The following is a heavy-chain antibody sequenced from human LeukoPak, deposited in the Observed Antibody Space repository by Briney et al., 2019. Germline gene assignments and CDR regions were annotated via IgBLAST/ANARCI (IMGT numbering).Heavy chain of an antibody. V-gene: IGHV4-4*07. Sequence: PSETLSLTCTVSGDSISNYYWSWIRQPAGKGLEWIGRIYTSGGTNYNPSLKSRVTMSVDTSKNQFSLKLTSVTAADTAVYFCARGWDWFDPCGQGTLVTVSS. D-gene: IGHD1-26*01. J-gene: IGHJ5*02. CDR3: ARGWDWFDP. CDR1: GDSISNYY. CDR2: IYTSGGT.